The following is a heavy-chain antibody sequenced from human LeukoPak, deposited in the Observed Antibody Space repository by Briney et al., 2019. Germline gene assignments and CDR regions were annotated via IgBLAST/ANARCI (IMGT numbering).Heavy chain of an antibody. CDR3: AKRLYGSGGYYQFDY. CDR2: VTAGGGST. V-gene: IGHV3-23*01. J-gene: IGHJ4*02. D-gene: IGHD3-10*01. Sequence: GGSLRLSCAASGFTFSGYDMTWVRQAPGKGLEWVSTVTAGGGSTYYADSVKGRFTISRDNPKNTLHLQMNSLITQDTAVYYCAKRLYGSGGYYQFDYWGQGTLVTVSS. CDR1: GFTFSGYD.